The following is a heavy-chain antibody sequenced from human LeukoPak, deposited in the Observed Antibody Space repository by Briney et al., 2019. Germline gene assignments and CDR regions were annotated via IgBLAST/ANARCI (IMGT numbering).Heavy chain of an antibody. Sequence: SVKVSCKASGGTFSSYAISWVRQAPGQGLEWMGRIIPIFGTANYAQKFQGRVTITTDESTSTAYMELSSLRSEDTAVYYCARDPNGYDSSGYQGYWGQGTLATVSS. CDR3: ARDPNGYDSSGYQGY. CDR1: GGTFSSYA. V-gene: IGHV1-69*05. CDR2: IIPIFGTA. J-gene: IGHJ4*02. D-gene: IGHD3-22*01.